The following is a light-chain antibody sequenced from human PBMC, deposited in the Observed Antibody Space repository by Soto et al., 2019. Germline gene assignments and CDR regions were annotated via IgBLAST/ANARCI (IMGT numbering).Light chain of an antibody. CDR3: YSAADNNLRV. V-gene: IGLV3-27*01. Sequence: SYELTQSSSVSVSPGQTARITCSGDVLAKKFARWFQQKPGQAPVLVIYKDTERPSGIPERFSGFSSGTTVTLTISGAQVEDEADYYCYSAADNNLRVFGGGTKLTVL. CDR2: KDT. J-gene: IGLJ2*01. CDR1: VLAKKF.